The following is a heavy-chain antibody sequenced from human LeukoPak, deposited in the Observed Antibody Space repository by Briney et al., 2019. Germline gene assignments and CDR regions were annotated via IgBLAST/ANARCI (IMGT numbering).Heavy chain of an antibody. Sequence: EASVTVSFKASGGAFINYATSGVRPAPGQGLEWMGGIIPLFRTPNYAQRFLGRITITADESTIPVFMELRSLRSDDTAMYYCATVYDSNSHYLRVFDYWGQGTLVTVSS. V-gene: IGHV1-69*01. J-gene: IGHJ4*02. CDR2: IIPLFRTP. D-gene: IGHD4-11*01. CDR1: GGAFINYA. CDR3: ATVYDSNSHYLRVFDY.